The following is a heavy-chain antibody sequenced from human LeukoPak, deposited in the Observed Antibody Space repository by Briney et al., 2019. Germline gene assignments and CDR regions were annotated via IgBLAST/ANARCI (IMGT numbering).Heavy chain of an antibody. CDR2: INPNSGGT. J-gene: IGHJ6*02. CDR1: GYTFTGYY. V-gene: IGHV1-2*06. CDR3: AREWELPSLGYYYYGMDV. D-gene: IGHD1-26*01. Sequence: ASVKVSCKASGYTFTGYYMHWVRQAPGQGLEWMGRINPNSGGTNYAQKFQGRVTMTRDTSISTAYMELSRLRSDDTAVYYCAREWELPSLGYYYYGMDVWGQGTTVTVSS.